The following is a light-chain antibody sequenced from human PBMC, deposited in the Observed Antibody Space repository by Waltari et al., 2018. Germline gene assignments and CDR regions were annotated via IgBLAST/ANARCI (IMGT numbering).Light chain of an antibody. CDR2: ATS. J-gene: IGKJ4*01. CDR3: QQASSFPLT. Sequence: DIQMTQSPSSVSASVGDRVTITCRASQGIRWLAWYQQRPGEAPKLLIYATSSSQTGVPSRFSGSGSGTEFTLTISSLQPEDFATYYCQQASSFPLTFGGGTKVDMK. CDR1: QGIRW. V-gene: IGKV1-12*01.